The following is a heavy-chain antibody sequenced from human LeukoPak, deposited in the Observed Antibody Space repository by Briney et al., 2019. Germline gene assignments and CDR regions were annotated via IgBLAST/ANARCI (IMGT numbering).Heavy chain of an antibody. CDR2: ISPSGDST. CDR3: AGIHNWNYAIDY. V-gene: IGHV1-46*01. Sequence: ASVKVSCKASGYTFTSYYVHWVRQAPGQGLEWMGIISPSGDSTSYAQNFQGRVTMTRDTSTSTVYMELGSLRSEDTAVYYCAGIHNWNYAIDYWGQGTLVTVSS. CDR1: GYTFTSYY. D-gene: IGHD1-7*01. J-gene: IGHJ4*02.